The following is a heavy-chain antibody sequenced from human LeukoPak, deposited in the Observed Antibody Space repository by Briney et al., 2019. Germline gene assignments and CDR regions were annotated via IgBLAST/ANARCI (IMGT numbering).Heavy chain of an antibody. J-gene: IGHJ4*02. CDR2: IKQDGSEK. V-gene: IGHV3-7*01. CDR1: GFTFSSYW. CDR3: ARAGYDFWSVNFDY. D-gene: IGHD3-3*01. Sequence: GGSLRLSCAASGFTFSSYWMSWVRQAPGKGLEWVAIIKQDGSEKYYVDSVKGRFTISRDNAKNSLYLQMNSLRAEDTAVYYCARAGYDFWSVNFDYWGQGTLVTVSS.